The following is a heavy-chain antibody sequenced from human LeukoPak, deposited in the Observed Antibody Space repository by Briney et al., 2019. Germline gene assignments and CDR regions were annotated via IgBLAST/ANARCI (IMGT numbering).Heavy chain of an antibody. CDR2: IGASGAYT. Sequence: GGSLRLSCAASGFTFKIYAMNWVRQAPGKGLEWVSAIGASGAYTFYADSVKGRFTISRDNSRNTLYLQMNSLRAEDTAVYYCAKRPTMTTVTTPSWRVCDSWGQGTLVTVSS. CDR3: AKRPTMTTVTTPSWRVCDS. D-gene: IGHD4-17*01. CDR1: GFTFKIYA. V-gene: IGHV3-23*01. J-gene: IGHJ4*02.